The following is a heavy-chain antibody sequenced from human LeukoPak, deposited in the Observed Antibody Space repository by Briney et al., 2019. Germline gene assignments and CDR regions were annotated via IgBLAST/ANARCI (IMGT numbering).Heavy chain of an antibody. CDR2: IYYSGTT. J-gene: IGHJ4*02. V-gene: IGHV4-59*01. D-gene: IGHD3-10*01. Sequence: SETLSLTCTVSGGSISSYYWSWMRQPPGKGLEWIGYIYYSGTTNYNPSLKSRVTISVDTSKNQFSLKLSSVTAADTAVYYCARGSSGVRGVPSLDYWGQGTLVTVSS. CDR1: GGSISSYY. CDR3: ARGSSGVRGVPSLDY.